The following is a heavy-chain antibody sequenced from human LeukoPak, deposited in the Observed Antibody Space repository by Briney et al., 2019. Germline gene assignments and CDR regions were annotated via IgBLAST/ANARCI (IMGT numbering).Heavy chain of an antibody. V-gene: IGHV3-33*06. Sequence: GRSLRLSCAASGFTFSSYGMHWVRQAPGKGLEWVAVIWYDGSNKYYADSVKGRFTISRDNSKNTLYLQMNSLRAEDTAVYYCAKGINYYYYMDVWGKGTTVTASS. CDR2: IWYDGSNK. CDR3: AKGINYYYYMDV. CDR1: GFTFSSYG. J-gene: IGHJ6*03.